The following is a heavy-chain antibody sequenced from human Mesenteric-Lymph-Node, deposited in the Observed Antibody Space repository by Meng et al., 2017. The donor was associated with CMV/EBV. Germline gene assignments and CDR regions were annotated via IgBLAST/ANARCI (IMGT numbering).Heavy chain of an antibody. J-gene: IGHJ6*02. CDR1: GGSFSGYY. CDR2: INHSGST. Sequence: SETLSLTCAVYGGSFSGYYWSWIRQPPGKGLEWIGEINHSGSTNYNPSLKSRVTISVDTSKNQFSLKLSSVTAADTAVYYCAMLPPPNYDFWSGYTHYYYGMDVWGQGTTVTVSS. D-gene: IGHD3-3*01. CDR3: AMLPPPNYDFWSGYTHYYYGMDV. V-gene: IGHV4-34*01.